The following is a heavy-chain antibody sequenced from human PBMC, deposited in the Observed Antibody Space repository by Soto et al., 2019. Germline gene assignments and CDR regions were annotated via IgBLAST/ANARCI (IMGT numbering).Heavy chain of an antibody. CDR2: ISGSGGSN. Sequence: PGGSLRLSCAASGFTFSRYAMSWVRHAPGKGLEWVSAISGSGGSNYYADSVKGRFTITRDNSKNTLHLQMNSLRAEDTAVYYCAKDGGYYYYYYGMDVWGQGTTVTVSS. CDR3: AKDGGYYYYYYGMDV. J-gene: IGHJ6*02. V-gene: IGHV3-23*01. CDR1: GFTFSRYA. D-gene: IGHD3-16*01.